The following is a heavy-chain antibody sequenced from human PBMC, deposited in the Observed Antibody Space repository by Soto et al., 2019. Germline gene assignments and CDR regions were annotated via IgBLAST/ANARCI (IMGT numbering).Heavy chain of an antibody. CDR2: IIPIFGTA. J-gene: IGHJ4*02. Sequence: ASVKVSCKASGGTFSSYAISWVRQAPGQGLEWMGGIIPIFGTANYAQKFQGRVTITADESTSTAYMELSSLRSEDTAVYYCARRAVAGTGFDYWGQGTLVTVSS. CDR3: ARRAVAGTGFDY. D-gene: IGHD6-19*01. V-gene: IGHV1-69*13. CDR1: GGTFSSYA.